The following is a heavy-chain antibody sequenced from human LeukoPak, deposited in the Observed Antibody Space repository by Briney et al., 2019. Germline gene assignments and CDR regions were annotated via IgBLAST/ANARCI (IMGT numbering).Heavy chain of an antibody. CDR1: GYTFTSYG. J-gene: IGHJ5*02. CDR2: ISANNGNT. D-gene: IGHD1-26*01. CDR3: AGDPRGSWFDP. V-gene: IGHV1-18*01. Sequence: GASVKVSCKASGYTFTSYGISWVRQAPGQGLEWMGWISANNGNTNYAQKLQGRVTMTTETSTSTAYMELRSLRSDDTAVYYCAGDPRGSWFDPWGQGTLVTVSS.